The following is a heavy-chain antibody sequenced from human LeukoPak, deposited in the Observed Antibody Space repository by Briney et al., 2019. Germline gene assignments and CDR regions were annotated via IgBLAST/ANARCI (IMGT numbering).Heavy chain of an antibody. Sequence: GGALRLSCAASAFSFSSYAMSWVRQAPGKGLEWVSSITDSGDCTYYTDSVKGRFTISRDNSWTTLFLKMNGMRGEDTARYYCARGPRPGYSGGWYYFDYWGQGALVTVSS. J-gene: IGHJ4*02. CDR1: AFSFSSYA. V-gene: IGHV3-23*01. CDR3: ARGPRPGYSGGWYYFDY. CDR2: ITDSGDCT. D-gene: IGHD6-19*01.